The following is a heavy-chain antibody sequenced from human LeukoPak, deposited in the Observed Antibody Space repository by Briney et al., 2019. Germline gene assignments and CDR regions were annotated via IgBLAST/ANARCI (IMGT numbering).Heavy chain of an antibody. Sequence: GASVKVSCKASGYTFSSHGYTWVRQAPGQGLEWIGWISAYNGNTDYAQKFQGRVTMTTDTSTSTAYMELRSLRSDDTAVYFCARAYYHDTSSYQGFDFWGQGTLVTVSS. CDR2: ISAYNGNT. V-gene: IGHV1-18*01. CDR1: GYTFSSHG. CDR3: ARAYYHDTSSYQGFDF. J-gene: IGHJ4*02. D-gene: IGHD3-22*01.